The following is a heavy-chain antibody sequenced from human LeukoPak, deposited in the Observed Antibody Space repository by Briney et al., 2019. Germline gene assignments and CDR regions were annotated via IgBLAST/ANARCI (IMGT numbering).Heavy chain of an antibody. CDR1: GFTFSGSA. J-gene: IGHJ6*02. D-gene: IGHD6-13*01. CDR3: SAAVGTDFYDYCMDV. Sequence: GGSLRLSCAASGFTFSGSAMHWVRQASGKGLEWVGRLRSKANTYPTAYAASVKGRFTISRDDSKNMAYLQLNSLKTEDTAVYYCSAAVGTDFYDYCMDVWGQGTTVTVSS. CDR2: LRSKANTYPT. V-gene: IGHV3-73*01.